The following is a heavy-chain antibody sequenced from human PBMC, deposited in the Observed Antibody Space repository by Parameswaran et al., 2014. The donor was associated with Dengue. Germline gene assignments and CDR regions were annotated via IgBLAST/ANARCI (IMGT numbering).Heavy chain of an antibody. J-gene: IGHJ5*02. CDR2: IDWDDDK. Sequence: RWIRQPPGKALEWLAFIDWDDDKYYSTSLKTRLTISKDTSKNQVVLTMTNMDPVDTATYYCARVMYKKYSSNWYPTEFDPWGQGTLVTVSS. CDR3: ARVMYKKYSSNWYPTEFDP. V-gene: IGHV2-70*01. D-gene: IGHD6-13*01.